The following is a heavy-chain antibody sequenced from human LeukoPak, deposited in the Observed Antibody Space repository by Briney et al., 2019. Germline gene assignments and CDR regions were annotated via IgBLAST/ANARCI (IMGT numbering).Heavy chain of an antibody. V-gene: IGHV3-23*01. Sequence: PGGSLRLSCAASGFTFSSYAMHWVRQAPGKGLEWVSTISNTAYSTYYADSVKGRFTISRDNSANTVSLQMNSLRAEDTALYYCAKHSGSYFIYYVDSWGQGTQVTVSS. CDR1: GFTFSSYA. D-gene: IGHD1-26*01. CDR3: AKHSGSYFIYYVDS. J-gene: IGHJ4*02. CDR2: ISNTAYST.